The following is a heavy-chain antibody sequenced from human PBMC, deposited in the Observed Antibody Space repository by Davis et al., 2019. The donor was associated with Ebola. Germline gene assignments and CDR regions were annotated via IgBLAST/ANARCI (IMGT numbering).Heavy chain of an antibody. Sequence: GGSLRLSCAASGFTFSSYGMHWVRQAPGKGLEWVTVISYDGSNKYYADSVKGRFTISRDNSKNTVYLQMNSLRAEDTAVYYCTRHVSGDFWYFDLWGRDTLVTVSS. CDR1: GFTFSSYG. J-gene: IGHJ2*01. V-gene: IGHV3-30*03. CDR3: TRHVSGDFWYFDL. D-gene: IGHD4-17*01. CDR2: ISYDGSNK.